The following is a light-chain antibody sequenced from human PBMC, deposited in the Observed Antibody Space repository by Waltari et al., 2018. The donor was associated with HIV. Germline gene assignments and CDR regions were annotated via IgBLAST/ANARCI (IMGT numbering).Light chain of an antibody. CDR2: KGT. J-gene: IGLJ1*01. CDR3: VGWDSRLRGYV. V-gene: IGLV1-47*01. CDR1: SPNTENYT. Sequence: QSVLTQPPSASGAPGQRATISCSGSSPNTENYTVYWYQQFPGAAPKLLIYKGTQRPSGVPDRFTGSKSGTSASLAIGGLRSDDEADYYCVGWDSRLRGYVFGAGTKVTVL.